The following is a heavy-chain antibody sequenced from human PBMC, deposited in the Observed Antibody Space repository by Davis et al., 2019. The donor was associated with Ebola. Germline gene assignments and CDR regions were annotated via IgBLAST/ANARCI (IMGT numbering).Heavy chain of an antibody. CDR2: ISYDGSNK. V-gene: IGHV3-30*03. CDR3: AIPQAWLFPY. Sequence: GESLKISCAASGFTFSSYGMHWVRQAPGKGLEWVAVISYDGSNKYYADSVKGRFTISRDNSKNTLYLQMNSLRAEDTAVYYCAIPQAWLFPYWGQGTLVTVSS. CDR1: GFTFSSYG. J-gene: IGHJ4*02. D-gene: IGHD3-22*01.